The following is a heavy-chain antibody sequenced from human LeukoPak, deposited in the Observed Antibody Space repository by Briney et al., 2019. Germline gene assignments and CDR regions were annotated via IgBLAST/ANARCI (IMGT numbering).Heavy chain of an antibody. D-gene: IGHD4-11*01. CDR1: GGSISSGYYF. J-gene: IGHJ4*02. CDR3: ARLTVTRDFDY. Sequence: PSETLSLTCTVSGGSISSGYYFWSWIRQPAGKGLEWIGRIYSSGSTHYNPSLKSRVTISVDTSKNQFSLKLTSVTAADTAVYYCARLTVTRDFDYWGQGTLVTVSS. CDR2: IYSSGST. V-gene: IGHV4-61*02.